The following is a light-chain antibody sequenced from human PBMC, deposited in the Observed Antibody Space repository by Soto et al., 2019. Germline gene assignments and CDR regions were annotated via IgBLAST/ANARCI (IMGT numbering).Light chain of an antibody. CDR3: CSYAGSSTLV. CDR1: SSDVGSYNL. J-gene: IGLJ2*01. CDR2: EGS. V-gene: IGLV2-23*01. Sequence: QSVLTQPASVSGSPGQSITISCTGTSSDVGSYNLVSWYQQHPGKAPKLMIYEGSKRPSGVSNRFSGSKSGNTASLTISGXQXEXEADYYCCSYAGSSTLVFGGGTKLTVL.